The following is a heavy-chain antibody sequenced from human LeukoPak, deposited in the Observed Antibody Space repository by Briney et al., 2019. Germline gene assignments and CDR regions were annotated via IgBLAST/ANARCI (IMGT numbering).Heavy chain of an antibody. CDR1: GYTFTSYD. CDR2: IYPNSGGT. D-gene: IGHD4-17*01. Sequence: GASVKVSCKASGYTFTSYDINWVRQATGQGPEWMGRIYPNSGGTDYAQKFQGRVTMTSDTSISTAYLELTTLRSDDTAVYYCARAMSVTTYNWFDPWGQGTLVTVSS. V-gene: IGHV1-2*06. CDR3: ARAMSVTTYNWFDP. J-gene: IGHJ5*02.